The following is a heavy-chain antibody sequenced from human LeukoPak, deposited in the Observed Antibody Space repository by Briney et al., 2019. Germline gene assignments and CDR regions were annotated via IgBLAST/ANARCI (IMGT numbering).Heavy chain of an antibody. J-gene: IGHJ5*02. CDR1: GGSISTNTDY. D-gene: IGHD1-26*01. CDR3: ARHGTDSGSYYWFDP. Sequence: SETPSLTCTVSGGSISTNTDYWGWIRQPPGKGLEWIGSIHYSGSTYYNPSLRSRVTISVDTSKDQFSLRLSSVTAADTAVYYCARHGTDSGSYYWFDPWGQGTLVTVSS. CDR2: IHYSGST. V-gene: IGHV4-39*01.